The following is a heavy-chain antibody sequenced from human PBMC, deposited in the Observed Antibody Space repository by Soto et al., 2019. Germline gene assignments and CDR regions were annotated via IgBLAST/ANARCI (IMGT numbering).Heavy chain of an antibody. J-gene: IGHJ5*02. V-gene: IGHV3-23*01. CDR1: GFTFSDYG. Sequence: HPGGSLRLSCAASGFTFSDYGMSCVRQAPGKGLEWVSAISGSGSTFYADSVKGRFTISRDNSKHTLYLQMNSLRAEDTAVYYCTKDYLRWAQSWGQGTLVTVSS. D-gene: IGHD1-26*01. CDR2: ISGSGST. CDR3: TKDYLRWAQS.